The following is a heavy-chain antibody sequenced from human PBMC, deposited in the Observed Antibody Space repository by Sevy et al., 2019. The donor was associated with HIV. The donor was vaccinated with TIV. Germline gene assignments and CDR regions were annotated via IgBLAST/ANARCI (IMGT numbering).Heavy chain of an antibody. CDR3: ASGDTTMITDLDY. Sequence: GGSLRLSCGASGFTFSNYAMSWVRQAPGKGPDWVSGINKGGSTYYADSVKGRFTISRDNSKKMVFLQMNSLRAEDTAVYYCASGDTTMITDLDYWGQGALVTVSS. CDR2: INKGGST. CDR1: GFTFSNYA. V-gene: IGHV3-23*01. J-gene: IGHJ4*02. D-gene: IGHD5-18*01.